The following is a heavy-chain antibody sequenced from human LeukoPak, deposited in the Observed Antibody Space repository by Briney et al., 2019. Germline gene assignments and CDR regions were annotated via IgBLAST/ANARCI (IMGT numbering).Heavy chain of an antibody. CDR3: AREEGGAGLYGFDI. CDR2: ISSCSDYI. Sequence: GGSLRLSCAASGFTFSSYSMNWVRQAPGKGLEWVSSISSCSDYIYYADSLKGRFTISRDNAKNSLYLQMNSLRAEDTAVYYCAREEGGAGLYGFDIWGQGTMVTVSS. V-gene: IGHV3-21*01. CDR1: GFTFSSYS. J-gene: IGHJ3*02. D-gene: IGHD1-26*01.